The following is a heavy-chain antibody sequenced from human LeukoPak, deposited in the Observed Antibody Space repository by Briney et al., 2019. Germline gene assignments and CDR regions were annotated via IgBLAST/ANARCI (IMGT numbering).Heavy chain of an antibody. CDR2: IYPSDSDT. V-gene: IGHV5-51*01. J-gene: IGHJ6*02. Sequence: GESLKISCKGSTYSFTTYWIGWVRQKPGRGPEWMGIIYPSDSDTRYNPSFQGQVTISVDKSITTAYLQWSSLRSSDTAIYYCARQTGYHYGMDVWGQGTTVTVSS. CDR3: ARQTGYHYGMDV. CDR1: TYSFTTYW.